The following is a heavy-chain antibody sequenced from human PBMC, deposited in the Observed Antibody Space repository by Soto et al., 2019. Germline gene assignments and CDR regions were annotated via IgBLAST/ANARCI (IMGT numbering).Heavy chain of an antibody. D-gene: IGHD1-26*01. CDR2: IFYSGST. V-gene: IGHV4-31*03. CDR1: GGSISSGGSY. Sequence: PSETLSLTCTVSGGSISSGGSYWNWIRQHPGKGLEWIGYIFYSGSTYYTPSLKSRVTISVDTSKNLFSLRLSSVTAADTASYYCAGVYRSGSYHEYLKHWRERPLVIV. CDR3: AGVYRSGSYHEYLKH. J-gene: IGHJ1*01.